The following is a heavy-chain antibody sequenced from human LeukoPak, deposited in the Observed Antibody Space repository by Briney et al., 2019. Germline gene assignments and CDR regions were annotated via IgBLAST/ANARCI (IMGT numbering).Heavy chain of an antibody. D-gene: IGHD1-1*01. Sequence: PSETLSLSCTVSGGSISSYYWSWIRQPPGKGLEWIGYIYYSGTTKYNPSLKSRVTISVDTSKNQFSLKPSSVTAADTAVYSCARQSWNDVHFDYWGQGTLVTVSS. CDR3: ARQSWNDVHFDY. CDR2: IYYSGTT. J-gene: IGHJ4*02. V-gene: IGHV4-59*08. CDR1: GGSISSYY.